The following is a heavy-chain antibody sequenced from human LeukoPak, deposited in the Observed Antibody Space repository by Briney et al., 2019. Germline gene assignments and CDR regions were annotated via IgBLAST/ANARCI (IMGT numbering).Heavy chain of an antibody. D-gene: IGHD4-17*01. CDR2: ISGSGDNT. CDR1: GFTFSSYA. J-gene: IGHJ4*02. Sequence: GGSLRLSCTASGFTFSSYAISWVRQAPGKGLEWVSGISGSGDNTYYADSVKGRFTISRDNSKNTLYLQINSLRAEDTAIYYCAKRSENYGDFDHWGQGTLVTVSS. V-gene: IGHV3-23*01. CDR3: AKRSENYGDFDH.